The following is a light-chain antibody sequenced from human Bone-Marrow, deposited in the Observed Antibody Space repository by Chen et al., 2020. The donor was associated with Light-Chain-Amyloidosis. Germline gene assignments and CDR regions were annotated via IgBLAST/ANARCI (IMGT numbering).Light chain of an antibody. CDR3: QQSYSTPIT. V-gene: IGKV1-39*01. J-gene: IGKJ5*01. CDR1: QTIGKY. Sequence: DIQMTQSPSSLSAYERDRVTITCRASQTIGKYLNWYQQKPEKAPKLLIYAASSLQSGVPSRFSGSGSGTDFTLSISSLQAEDFAIYYCQQSYSTPITFGQGTRLEIK. CDR2: AAS.